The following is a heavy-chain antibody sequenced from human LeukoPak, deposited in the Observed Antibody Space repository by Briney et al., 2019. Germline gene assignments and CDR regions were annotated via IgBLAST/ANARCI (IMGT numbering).Heavy chain of an antibody. CDR3: ARVPTYYYGSSGYALDY. D-gene: IGHD3-22*01. CDR1: GYTFTDYY. J-gene: IGHJ4*02. CDR2: INPNSGGT. V-gene: IGHV1-2*02. Sequence: ASVTVSYKASGYTFTDYYMHWVRQAPGQGLEWMGWINPNSGGTNYAQKFQGRVTMTRDTSISTAYMELSRLRSDDTAVYYCARVPTYYYGSSGYALDYWGQGTLVTVSS.